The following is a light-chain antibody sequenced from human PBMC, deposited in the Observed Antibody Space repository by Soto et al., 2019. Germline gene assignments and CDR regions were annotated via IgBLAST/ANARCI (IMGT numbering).Light chain of an antibody. Sequence: VVLTQSPATRSLSPGERATLSCRSSQSVSNSLAWYQQKPGQALRLLIYDASKRATGSPARFSGSGSGTDFTLPISSLEPEHFAVYYCQQRKNWQVTFGQGTRLELK. CDR1: QSVSNS. V-gene: IGKV3-11*01. CDR3: QQRKNWQVT. J-gene: IGKJ5*01. CDR2: DAS.